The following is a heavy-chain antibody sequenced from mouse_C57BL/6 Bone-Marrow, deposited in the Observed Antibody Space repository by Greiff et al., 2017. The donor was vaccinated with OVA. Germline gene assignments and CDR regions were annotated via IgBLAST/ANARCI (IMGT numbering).Heavy chain of an antibody. V-gene: IGHV1-42*01. Sequence: EVQVVESGPELVKPGASVKLSCKASGYSFTGYYMNWVKQSPEKSLEWIGEINPSTGGTTYNQKFKAKATLTVDKSSSTAYMQLKSLTSEDSAVYYCARGGTGPFDYWGQGTLVTVSA. J-gene: IGHJ3*01. CDR1: GYSFTGYY. D-gene: IGHD4-1*01. CDR3: ARGGTGPFDY. CDR2: INPSTGGT.